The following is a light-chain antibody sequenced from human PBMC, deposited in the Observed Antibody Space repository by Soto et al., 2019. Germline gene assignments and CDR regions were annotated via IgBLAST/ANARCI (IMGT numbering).Light chain of an antibody. J-gene: IGKJ3*01. V-gene: IGKV3-20*01. CDR2: GAS. Sequence: EIVLTQSPGTLSLSPGERATLSCRASQTVISNYLAWYQQKPGQAPRLLIYGASSRATGIPDRFSGSGSGADFTLTISRLEPEDCAVYYCQQYATTPFTFGPGTKVDI. CDR3: QQYATTPFT. CDR1: QTVISNY.